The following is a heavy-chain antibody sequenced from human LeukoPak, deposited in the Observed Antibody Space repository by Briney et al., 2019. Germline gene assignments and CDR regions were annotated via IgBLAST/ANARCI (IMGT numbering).Heavy chain of an antibody. J-gene: IGHJ4*02. CDR2: IHYSGST. V-gene: IGHV4-61*05. CDR1: GGSISSSSHY. D-gene: IGHD6-13*01. Sequence: SETLSLTCTVSGGSISSSSHYWSWIRQPPGKGLEWIGYIHYSGSTNYNPSLKSRATISVDTSKSQFSLKLSSVTAADTAVYYCARGYSSSWYYFDYWGQGTLVTVSS. CDR3: ARGYSSSWYYFDY.